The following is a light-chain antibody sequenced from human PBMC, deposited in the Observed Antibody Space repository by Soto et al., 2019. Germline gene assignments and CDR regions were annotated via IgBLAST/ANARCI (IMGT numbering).Light chain of an antibody. CDR2: WAS. J-gene: IGKJ4*01. Sequence: DIVMTQSPDSLAVSLGERATLHCRSSQSVLYSSNNKNYLSWYQQKPGQPPKLLIHWASTRESGVPDRFSASGSATDFTLTISSLQAEDVAVYYCQQYYRTPLTFGGGTKVEI. CDR1: QSVLYSSNNKNY. CDR3: QQYYRTPLT. V-gene: IGKV4-1*01.